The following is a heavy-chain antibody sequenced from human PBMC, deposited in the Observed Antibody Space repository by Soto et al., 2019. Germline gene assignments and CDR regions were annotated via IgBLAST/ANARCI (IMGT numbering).Heavy chain of an antibody. Sequence: SETLSLTCTVSGGSISSSSYYWGWIRQPPGKGLEWIGSIYYSGSTYYNPSLKSRVTISVDTSKNQFSLKLSSVTAADTAVYYCARNYNDFWSGYYWAGGAWFDPWGQGTLVTVPS. V-gene: IGHV4-39*01. CDR1: GGSISSSSYY. J-gene: IGHJ5*02. CDR2: IYYSGST. D-gene: IGHD3-3*01. CDR3: ARNYNDFWSGYYWAGGAWFDP.